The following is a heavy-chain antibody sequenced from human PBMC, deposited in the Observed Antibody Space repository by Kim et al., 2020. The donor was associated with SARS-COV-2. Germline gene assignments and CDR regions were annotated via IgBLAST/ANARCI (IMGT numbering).Heavy chain of an antibody. Sequence: SETLSLTCTVSGGSISSYYWSWIRQPPGKGLEWLGYIYYSGSTNYNPSLKSRVTISVDTSKNQFSLKLSSVTAADPAVYYCARVSLHYEILTGGWYYYGMDVWGQGTTVTVSS. J-gene: IGHJ6*02. CDR1: GGSISSYY. D-gene: IGHD3-9*01. CDR3: ARVSLHYEILTGGWYYYGMDV. V-gene: IGHV4-59*01. CDR2: IYYSGST.